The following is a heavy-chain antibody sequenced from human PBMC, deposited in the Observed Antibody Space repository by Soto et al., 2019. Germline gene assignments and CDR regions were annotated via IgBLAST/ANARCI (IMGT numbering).Heavy chain of an antibody. D-gene: IGHD2-15*01. J-gene: IGHJ6*02. V-gene: IGHV1-46*01. CDR2: IDPSSGTT. Sequence: ASVKVSCKPSGYSFSNFYVHWVRQAPGQGLEWMGIIDPSSGTTSYAQKFQERITMTRDTSMSTVYMELSRLRSEDTAVYYCARGAVVVPNGLIAGMDVWGLGTTVTVSS. CDR3: ARGAVVVPNGLIAGMDV. CDR1: GYSFSNFY.